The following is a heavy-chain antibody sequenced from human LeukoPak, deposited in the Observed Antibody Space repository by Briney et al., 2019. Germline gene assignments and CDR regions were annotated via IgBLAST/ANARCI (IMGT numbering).Heavy chain of an antibody. J-gene: IGHJ4*02. Sequence: PSETLSLTCTVSGGSISSYYWSWIRQPPGKGLEWIGYIYYSGSTNYNPSLKSRVTISVDTSKNQFSLKLNSMTAADTAMYYCARVGFHSSGYYFLGNENWGQGTLVTVSS. D-gene: IGHD3-22*01. V-gene: IGHV4-59*01. CDR1: GGSISSYY. CDR3: ARVGFHSSGYYFLGNEN. CDR2: IYYSGST.